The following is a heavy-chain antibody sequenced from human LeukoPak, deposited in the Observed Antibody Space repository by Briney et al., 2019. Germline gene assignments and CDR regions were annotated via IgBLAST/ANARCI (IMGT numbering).Heavy chain of an antibody. Sequence: GRSLRLSCAASGFTFDDYAMHWVRQAPGKGLEWVSGISWNSGSICYADSVKGRFTISRDNAKNSLYLQMNSLRAEDMALYYCAKDMGDFWSGYDYWGQGTLVTVSS. D-gene: IGHD3-3*01. CDR3: AKDMGDFWSGYDY. V-gene: IGHV3-9*03. CDR1: GFTFDDYA. J-gene: IGHJ4*02. CDR2: ISWNSGSI.